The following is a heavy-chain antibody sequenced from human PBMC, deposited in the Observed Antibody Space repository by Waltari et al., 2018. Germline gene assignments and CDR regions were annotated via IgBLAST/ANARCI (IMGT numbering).Heavy chain of an antibody. CDR2: IYYSGST. V-gene: IGHV4-39*01. CDR3: AKTGNDFWSGYYSPFDY. CDR1: GGAISSSIYY. J-gene: IGHJ4*02. D-gene: IGHD3-3*01. Sequence: QLQLQESGPGLVKPSATLSFTCTVSGGAISSSIYYWGWFRQPPGKGLEWIGSIYYSGSTYDNPSLKSRVTISVDTSKNQFSLKLSSVTAADTAVYYCAKTGNDFWSGYYSPFDYWGQGTLVTVSS.